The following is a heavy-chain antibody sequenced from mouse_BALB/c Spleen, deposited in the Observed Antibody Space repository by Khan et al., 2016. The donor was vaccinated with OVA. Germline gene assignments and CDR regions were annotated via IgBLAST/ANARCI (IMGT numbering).Heavy chain of an antibody. J-gene: IGHJ3*01. D-gene: IGHD2-1*01. CDR2: INTYTGEP. CDR3: ARSNGNYWFAY. CDR1: GYTFTNYG. Sequence: QIQLVQSGPELKKPGETVKISCKASGYTFTNYGTNWVKQAPGKGLKWMGWINTYTGEPTYADDFKGRFAFSLETSASTAYLQINNLKNEDTATYFCARSNGNYWFAYWGQGTLVTVSA. V-gene: IGHV9-3-1*01.